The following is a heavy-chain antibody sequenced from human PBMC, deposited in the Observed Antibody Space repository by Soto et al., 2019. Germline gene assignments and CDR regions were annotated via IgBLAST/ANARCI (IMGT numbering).Heavy chain of an antibody. D-gene: IGHD6-13*01. J-gene: IGHJ6*02. CDR1: GFTFSSYA. Sequence: EVQLLESGGGLVQPGGSLRLSCAASGFTFSSYAMSWVRQAPGKGLEWFSAISGSGGSTYYADSVKGRFTISRDNSKNTLYLQMNSLRAEDTAVYYCAKEDIAAADYYYYYGMDVWGQGTTVTVSS. CDR2: ISGSGGST. CDR3: AKEDIAAADYYYYYGMDV. V-gene: IGHV3-23*01.